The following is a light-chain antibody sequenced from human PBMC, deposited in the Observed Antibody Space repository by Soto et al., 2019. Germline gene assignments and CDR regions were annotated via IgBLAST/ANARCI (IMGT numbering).Light chain of an antibody. CDR3: SSRTTSSTWV. V-gene: IGLV2-14*01. CDR1: SSDVGAYDY. CDR2: EVN. Sequence: QSALTQPASVSGSPGQSITISCTGTSSDVGAYDYVSWFQQHPGKAPKLLIYEVNNRPSGISDRFSGSKSGHTASLTISGLQAEDEADYYCSSRTTSSTWVFGGGTKLTVL. J-gene: IGLJ3*02.